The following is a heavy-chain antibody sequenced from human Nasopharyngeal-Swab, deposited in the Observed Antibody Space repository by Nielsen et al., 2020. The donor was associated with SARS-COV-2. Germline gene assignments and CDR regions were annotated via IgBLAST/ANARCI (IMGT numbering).Heavy chain of an antibody. CDR1: GGSISSSSYY. V-gene: IGHV4-39*01. J-gene: IGHJ4*02. CDR3: ARLKVGFDY. CDR2: IYYSGST. D-gene: IGHD1-26*01. Sequence: SETLSLTCTVSGGSISSSSYYWGWIRQPPGKGLEWIGSIYYSGSTYYNPSLKSRVTISVDTSKNQFSLKLSSVTAADTAAYYCARLKVGFDYWGQGTLVTVSS.